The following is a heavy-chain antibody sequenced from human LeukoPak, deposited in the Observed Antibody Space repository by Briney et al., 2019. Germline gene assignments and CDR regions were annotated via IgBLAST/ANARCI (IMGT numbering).Heavy chain of an antibody. CDR3: ARTLRSYDYYYYMDV. V-gene: IGHV1-69*13. CDR1: GGTFSSYA. D-gene: IGHD3-16*01. J-gene: IGHJ6*03. Sequence: GASVKVSCKASGGTFSSYAISWVRQAPGQGLEWMGGIIPIFGTANYAQKFQGRVTITADESTSTAYMELSSLRSEDTAVYYCARTLRSYDYYYYMDVWGKGTTVTISS. CDR2: IIPIFGTA.